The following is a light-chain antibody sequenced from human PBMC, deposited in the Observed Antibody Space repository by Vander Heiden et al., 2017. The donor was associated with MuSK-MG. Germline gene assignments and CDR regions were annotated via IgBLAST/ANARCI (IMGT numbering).Light chain of an antibody. CDR3: CSYTSSSPLYV. V-gene: IGLV2-14*03. Sequence: SAMTQPASVSRSPGESITIPCPVTSSDVGGYSYSTWNQQHPDKAPKLMIYDVSNRPSGVSKRFSGSKSGNTASLTISGLQAEDEADYYCCSYTSSSPLYVFGAGTKVTVL. CDR1: SSDVGGYSY. J-gene: IGLJ1*01. CDR2: DVS.